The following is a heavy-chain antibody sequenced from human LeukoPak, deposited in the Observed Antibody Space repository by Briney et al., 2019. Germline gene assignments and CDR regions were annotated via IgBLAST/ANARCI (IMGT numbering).Heavy chain of an antibody. CDR3: ARAVSGWQAIDY. CDR1: GLTFSSSW. V-gene: IGHV3-74*03. Sequence: GGSLRLSCAASGLTFSSSWMYWVRQAPGKGLVWVSDINSDGSNTMYADSVRGRFTISRDNAKGMVHLQMNSLRAEDTAVYYCARAVSGWQAIDYWGQGTLVTVSS. D-gene: IGHD6-19*01. CDR2: INSDGSNT. J-gene: IGHJ4*02.